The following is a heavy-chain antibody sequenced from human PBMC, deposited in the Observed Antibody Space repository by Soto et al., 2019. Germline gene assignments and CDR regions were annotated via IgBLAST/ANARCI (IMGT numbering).Heavy chain of an antibody. J-gene: IGHJ5*01. D-gene: IGHD3-3*01. Sequence: SETLSLTCTVSGDSVSSTSFYWSWVRQPPGKGLEWMGYSYYNGDTNYNPSLKSRVTISVDTSQNQFSLKLTSVTAADTAVYYCAREGGVLRLSNWFDSWGQGIEVTVS. V-gene: IGHV4-61*01. CDR2: SYYNGDT. CDR3: AREGGVLRLSNWFDS. CDR1: GDSVSSTSFY.